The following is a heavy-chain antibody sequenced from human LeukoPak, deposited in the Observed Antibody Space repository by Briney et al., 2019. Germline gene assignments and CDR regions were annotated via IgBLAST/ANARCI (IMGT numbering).Heavy chain of an antibody. CDR2: ISYDGNDK. D-gene: IGHD6-19*01. CDR3: AKGCVSVACLNYFDS. Sequence: PGGSLGLSCAASGFTFSSYGMHWVRQAPGKGLEWVAVISYDGNDKYYADSVKGRFTISRDNSKNTLCLQMNSLRSEDTAVYYCAKGCVSVACLNYFDSWGQGTLVTVSS. CDR1: GFTFSSYG. V-gene: IGHV3-30*18. J-gene: IGHJ4*02.